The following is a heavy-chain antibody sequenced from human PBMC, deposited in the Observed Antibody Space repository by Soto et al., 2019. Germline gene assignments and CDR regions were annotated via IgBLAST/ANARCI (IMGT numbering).Heavy chain of an antibody. Sequence: QVRLQESGPGLVKPSETLSLTCTVSGGSISSYYWSWIRQPPGKGLEWIGYIYYSGSTNYNPSLTSRVTISVDTSKNQFSLKLSSVTAADTAVYYCARRYGGNFDYWGQGTLVTVSS. CDR3: ARRYGGNFDY. CDR2: IYYSGST. CDR1: GGSISSYY. V-gene: IGHV4-59*01. D-gene: IGHD3-16*01. J-gene: IGHJ4*02.